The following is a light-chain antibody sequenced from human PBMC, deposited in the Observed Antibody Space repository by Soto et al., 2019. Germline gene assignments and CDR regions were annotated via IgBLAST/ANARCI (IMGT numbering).Light chain of an antibody. V-gene: IGLV1-40*01. Sequence: QSVLTQPPSVSGAPGQRVTISCSGSSSNIGAGYDVHWYPQLPGTAPKLLIYGNNNRPSGVPDRFSGSKSGTSASLAITGLQAEDEADYYCQSYDSSLSAHVVFGGGTKLTVL. J-gene: IGLJ2*01. CDR3: QSYDSSLSAHVV. CDR2: GNN. CDR1: SSNIGAGYD.